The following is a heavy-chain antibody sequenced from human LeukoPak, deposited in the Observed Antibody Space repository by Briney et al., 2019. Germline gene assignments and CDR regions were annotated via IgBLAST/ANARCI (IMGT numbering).Heavy chain of an antibody. CDR2: IYTSGST. V-gene: IGHV4-4*07. CDR3: ARGDYIFDY. CDR1: GTSIIDYN. Sequence: PSETLSLTCTVSGTSIIDYNWSWIRRPAGRALEWIGRIYTSGSTSYNPSLKSRLTMSVDTSKNQFSLRLTSVTAADTAMYYCARGDYIFDYWGQGMLVTVSS. J-gene: IGHJ4*02. D-gene: IGHD4-11*01.